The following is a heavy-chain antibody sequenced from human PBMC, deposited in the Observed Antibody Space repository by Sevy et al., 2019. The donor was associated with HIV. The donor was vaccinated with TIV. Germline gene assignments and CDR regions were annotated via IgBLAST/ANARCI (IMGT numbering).Heavy chain of an antibody. J-gene: IGHJ4*02. CDR3: AREQKMGLYIDY. CDR1: GFTFNKYT. D-gene: IGHD3-10*01. Sequence: GGSLRLSCSGSGFTFNKYTIYWVRQAPGKGLEWVAYDGDIDDYADSVKGRFTISRDNSKNRLYLQMNSLRPEDSAVYYCAREQKMGLYIDYWGQGTLVTVSS. CDR2: YDGDID. V-gene: IGHV3-30*01.